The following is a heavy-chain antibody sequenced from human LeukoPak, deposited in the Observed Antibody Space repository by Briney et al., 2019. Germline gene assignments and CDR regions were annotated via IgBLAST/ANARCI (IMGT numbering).Heavy chain of an antibody. J-gene: IGHJ3*02. CDR3: AKAVRPPVAGSSAFDI. CDR2: ISWNSGSI. Sequence: GGSLRLSCIASGFTFDDYAMHWVRQAPGKGLEWVSGISWNSGSIGYADSVKGRFTISRDNAKNSLYLQMNSLRAGDMALYYCAKAVRPPVAGSSAFDIWGQGTMVTVSS. V-gene: IGHV3-9*03. D-gene: IGHD6-19*01. CDR1: GFTFDDYA.